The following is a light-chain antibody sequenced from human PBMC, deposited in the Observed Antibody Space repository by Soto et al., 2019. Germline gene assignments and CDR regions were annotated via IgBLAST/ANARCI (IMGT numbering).Light chain of an antibody. CDR1: SGDIGGYNF. Sequence: QSALTQPPSASGSPGQSVTISCTGTSGDIGGYNFVSWYQQYPGKAPKLVIYEVYKRPSGVPDRFFGAKSGNTASLTVSGLQADDEAEYYCASHAGSNNFWVFGGGTKLTVL. CDR3: ASHAGSNNFWV. J-gene: IGLJ3*02. CDR2: EVY. V-gene: IGLV2-8*01.